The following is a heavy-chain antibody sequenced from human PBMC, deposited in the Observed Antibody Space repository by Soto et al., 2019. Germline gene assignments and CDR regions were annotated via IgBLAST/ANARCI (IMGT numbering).Heavy chain of an antibody. CDR1: GDTFTSYG. V-gene: IGHV1-18*01. J-gene: IGHJ4*02. CDR2: ISAYNGNT. D-gene: IGHD6-19*01. CDR3: ARALRYSSGLIREFDY. Sequence: ASVKVSCESCGDTFTSYGISWVRQAPGQGLEWMGWISAYNGNTNYAQKLQGRVTMTTDTSTSTAYMELRSLRSDDTAVYYCARALRYSSGLIREFDYWGQGTLVTVSS.